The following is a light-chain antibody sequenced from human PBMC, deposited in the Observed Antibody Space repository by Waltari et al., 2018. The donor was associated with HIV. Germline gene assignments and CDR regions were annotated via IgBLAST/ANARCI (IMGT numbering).Light chain of an antibody. Sequence: QSVLTQPPSVSAAPGPKVTIPCPGSRPNIGNNSVPWSQPLPGTAPKLLIYDNNKRPSGIPYRFSGSKSGTSATLGITGLQTGDEADYYCGTWDSSLSAGGVFGGGTKLTVL. CDR1: RPNIGNNS. V-gene: IGLV1-51*01. CDR2: DNN. CDR3: GTWDSSLSAGGV. J-gene: IGLJ2*01.